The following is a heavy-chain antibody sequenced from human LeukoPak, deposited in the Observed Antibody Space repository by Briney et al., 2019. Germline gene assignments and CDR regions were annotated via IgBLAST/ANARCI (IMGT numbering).Heavy chain of an antibody. Sequence: GGSLRLSCAVSGLTFRNYGMHWVRQAPGKGLEWVANIKKDGSETYYVDSVKGRFTISRDNAKNSLYLQMNSLRAEDTAMYYCARGRYSGTTYYFDYWGQGTLVTVSS. D-gene: IGHD5-12*01. CDR1: GLTFRNYG. V-gene: IGHV3-7*03. J-gene: IGHJ4*02. CDR3: ARGRYSGTTYYFDY. CDR2: IKKDGSET.